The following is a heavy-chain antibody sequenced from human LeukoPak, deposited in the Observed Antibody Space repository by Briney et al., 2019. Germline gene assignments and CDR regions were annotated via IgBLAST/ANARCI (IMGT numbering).Heavy chain of an antibody. V-gene: IGHV3-20*04. CDR1: GFTFDDYG. CDR3: ARDPWGIASSRLFDY. J-gene: IGHJ4*02. D-gene: IGHD6-13*01. CDR2: INLNGGST. Sequence: GGSLRLSCAASGFTFDDYGMSWVRHAPGKGLEWVSGINLNGGSTGYADSVKGRFTISRDNAKNSLYLQMNSLRAEDTALYYCARDPWGIASSRLFDYWGQGTLVTVSS.